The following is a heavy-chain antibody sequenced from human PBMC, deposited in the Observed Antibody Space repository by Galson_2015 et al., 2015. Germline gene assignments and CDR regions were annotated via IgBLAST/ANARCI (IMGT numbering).Heavy chain of an antibody. CDR3: TDPPSGL. Sequence: SLRLSCAASGFTFSGHATTWVRQAPGKGLEWVSGILSTGISTYYAESVKGRFTISRDNSKNSLSLQMNSLRADDTAIYYCTDPPSGLWGQGTLVTVSS. V-gene: IGHV3-23*01. CDR1: GFTFSGHA. CDR2: ILSTGIST. J-gene: IGHJ4*02. D-gene: IGHD6-25*01.